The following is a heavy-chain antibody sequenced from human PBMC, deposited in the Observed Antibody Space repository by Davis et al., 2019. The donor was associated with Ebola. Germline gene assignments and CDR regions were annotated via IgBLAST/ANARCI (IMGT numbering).Heavy chain of an antibody. V-gene: IGHV4-34*01. CDR3: ARGRRIVVEPAAGHYYYYGMDV. CDR2: INQSGST. D-gene: IGHD2-2*01. Sequence: MPSETLSLTCAVYGGSFSGYYCSWICQLPGTGLDLIGEINQSGSTNYNPSPKSRVTITVDTSKNQFSLKLSSVTAADTAVYYCARGRRIVVEPAAGHYYYYGMDVWGQGTTVTVSS. CDR1: GGSFSGYY. J-gene: IGHJ6*02.